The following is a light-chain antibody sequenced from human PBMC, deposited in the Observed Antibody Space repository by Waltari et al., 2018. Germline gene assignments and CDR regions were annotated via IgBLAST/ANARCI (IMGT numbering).Light chain of an antibody. V-gene: IGKV3-20*01. J-gene: IGKJ4*01. Sequence: EIVLTQSPGTLSLSPGERATLSCRASQTVRTTYLAWYQQKPGQAPTRLISGASSRATGIPDRFSGSGSGTDFSLTISSLEPEDFAVYYCQQYDISPLTFGGGTKVEIK. CDR3: QQYDISPLT. CDR2: GAS. CDR1: QTVRTTY.